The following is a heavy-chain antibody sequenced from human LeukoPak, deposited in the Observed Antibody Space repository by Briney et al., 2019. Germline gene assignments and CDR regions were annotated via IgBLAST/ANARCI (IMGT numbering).Heavy chain of an antibody. J-gene: IGHJ4*02. Sequence: PGGSLRLSCAASGFTVSSNYMSWVRQAPGKGLEWVSVIYSGGSTYYADSVRRRFTISRYNSKNTPYLQMNSLRVDDTAVYYCARARRVGYSNWDYWGQGTLVTVSS. CDR3: ARARRVGYSNWDY. CDR1: GFTVSSNY. D-gene: IGHD5-24*01. V-gene: IGHV3-53*01. CDR2: IYSGGST.